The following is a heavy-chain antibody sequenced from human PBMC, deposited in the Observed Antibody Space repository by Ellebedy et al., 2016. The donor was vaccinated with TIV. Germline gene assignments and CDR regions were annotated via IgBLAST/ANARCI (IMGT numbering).Heavy chain of an antibody. V-gene: IGHV3-48*02. CDR3: ARDPDYIWFGESPRVNYFDY. D-gene: IGHD3-10*01. J-gene: IGHJ4*02. CDR2: ITGSATNI. Sequence: GGSLRLSCAASGFTFSDHAMTWVRQAPGKGLEWVSYITGSATNIYSADSVKGRFTISRDNAKNSLYLQMNSLRDEDTAVYYCARDPDYIWFGESPRVNYFDYWGQGTLVTVSS. CDR1: GFTFSDHA.